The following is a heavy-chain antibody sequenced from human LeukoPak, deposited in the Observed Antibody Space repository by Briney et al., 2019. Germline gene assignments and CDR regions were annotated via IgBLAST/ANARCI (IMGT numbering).Heavy chain of an antibody. CDR3: AELGITMIGGV. D-gene: IGHD3-10*02. Sequence: PGGSLRLSCEASGFTFSSFGMHWARQVPGKGLEWVSAISGRDGSTYYADSVKGRFTISRDNAKNSLYLQMNSLRAEDTAVYYCAELGITMIGGVWGKGTTVTISS. CDR2: ISGRDGST. V-gene: IGHV3-23*01. J-gene: IGHJ6*04. CDR1: GFTFSSFG.